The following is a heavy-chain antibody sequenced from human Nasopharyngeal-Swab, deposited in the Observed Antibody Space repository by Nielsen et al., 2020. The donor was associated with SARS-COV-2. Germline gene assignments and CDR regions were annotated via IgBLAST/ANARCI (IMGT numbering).Heavy chain of an antibody. Sequence: SLKISCAASCFTFSTYTMTWVRPTPGRGLEWVSTISVSGDYTYYADSAKGRFSISRDNSKSTLYLQMNSLRAEDTAVYYCAKHAAYTNSWHHFDYWGQGTLVTVSS. CDR2: ISVSGDYT. CDR3: AKHAAYTNSWHHFDY. V-gene: IGHV3-23*01. CDR1: CFTFSTYT. J-gene: IGHJ4*02. D-gene: IGHD6-13*01.